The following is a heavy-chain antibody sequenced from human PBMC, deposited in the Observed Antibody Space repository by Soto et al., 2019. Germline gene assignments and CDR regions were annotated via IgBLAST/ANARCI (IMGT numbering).Heavy chain of an antibody. CDR1: GFTFSSYN. CDR2: INSGSSSI. Sequence: EVQLVESGGGLVKPGGSLRLSCAASGFTFSSYNMIWVHQAPGEGLEWVSFINSGSSSIYYAASVQGRFTISRDNAKNSLFLQMDSLGAEDTGVYYCARAFAGTASSDYWGQGALVTVSS. V-gene: IGHV3-21*06. CDR3: ARAFAGTASSDY. J-gene: IGHJ4*02. D-gene: IGHD6-13*01.